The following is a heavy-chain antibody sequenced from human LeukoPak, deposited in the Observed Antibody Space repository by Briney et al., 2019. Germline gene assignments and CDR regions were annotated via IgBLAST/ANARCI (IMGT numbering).Heavy chain of an antibody. J-gene: IGHJ6*03. Sequence: SETLSLTCSVSGDSVSSSSYYWGWIRQPPGKGLEWIGEINHSGSTNYNPSLKSRVTISVDTSKNQFSLKLSSVTAADTAVYYCARGAPYYYYYMDVWGKGTTVTVSS. V-gene: IGHV4-39*07. CDR2: INHSGST. CDR1: GDSVSSSSYY. CDR3: ARGAPYYYYYMDV.